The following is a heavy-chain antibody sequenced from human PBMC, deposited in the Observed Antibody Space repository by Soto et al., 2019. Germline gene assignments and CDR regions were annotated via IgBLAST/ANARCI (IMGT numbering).Heavy chain of an antibody. D-gene: IGHD3-10*01. CDR1: GGTFSSYT. CDR2: IIPILGIA. V-gene: IGHV1-69*02. J-gene: IGHJ6*02. CDR3: AGVRYYGSGRRTAFGMDV. Sequence: QVQLVQSGAEVKKPGSSVKVSCKASGGTFSSYTISWVRQAPGQGLEWMGRIIPILGIANYAQKFQGRVTITADKSTSTAYMELTSLRSEDTAVYYCAGVRYYGSGRRTAFGMDVWGQGTTVTVSS.